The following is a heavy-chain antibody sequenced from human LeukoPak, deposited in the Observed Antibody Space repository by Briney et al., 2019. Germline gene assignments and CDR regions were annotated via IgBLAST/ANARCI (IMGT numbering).Heavy chain of an antibody. J-gene: IGHJ6*02. V-gene: IGHV3-23*01. D-gene: IGHD3-16*01. Sequence: GGSLRLSCAASGFTFSSYAMSWVRQAPGKGLEGVSAISGSGGSTYYADSVKGRFTISRDNSKNTLYLQMNSLRAEDTAVYYCAKDLGVSRHYYYYGMDVWGQGTTVTVSS. CDR2: ISGSGGST. CDR1: GFTFSSYA. CDR3: AKDLGVSRHYYYYGMDV.